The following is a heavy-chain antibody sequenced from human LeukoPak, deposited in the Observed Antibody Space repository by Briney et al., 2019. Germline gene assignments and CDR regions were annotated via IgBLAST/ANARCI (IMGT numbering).Heavy chain of an antibody. Sequence: ASVKVSCKTSGYRFSAYYIHWVRQAPGQGLEWMGLINPNNGDTKYAQKFQGRVTMTRDTSTGTAYMEVTSLISDDTAVYFCARGFYSASPGGYDAFDIWGQGTTVTVSS. CDR3: ARGFYSASPGGYDAFDI. D-gene: IGHD3-16*01. CDR2: INPNNGDT. J-gene: IGHJ3*02. V-gene: IGHV1-2*02. CDR1: GYRFSAYY.